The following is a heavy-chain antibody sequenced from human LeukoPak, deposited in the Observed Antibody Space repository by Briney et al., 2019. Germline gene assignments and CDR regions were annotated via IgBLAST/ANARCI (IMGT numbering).Heavy chain of an antibody. J-gene: IGHJ6*02. Sequence: PGGSLRLSCAASGFTFSSYAMSWVRQAPGKGLEWVSAISGSGGSTYYADSVKGRFTISRDNSKNTLYLQMNSLRAEDTAVYYCGTTVTTFRSYYYYGMDVWGQGTTVTVSS. V-gene: IGHV3-23*01. CDR2: ISGSGGST. D-gene: IGHD4-17*01. CDR3: GTTVTTFRSYYYYGMDV. CDR1: GFTFSSYA.